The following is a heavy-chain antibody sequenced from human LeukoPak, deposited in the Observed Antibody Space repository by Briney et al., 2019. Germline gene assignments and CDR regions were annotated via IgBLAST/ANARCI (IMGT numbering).Heavy chain of an antibody. V-gene: IGHV1-69*13. CDR1: GGTFISYA. CDR3: ARETTLRGYSYGSLDY. D-gene: IGHD5-18*01. CDR2: IIPIFGTA. J-gene: IGHJ4*02. Sequence: GASVKVSCMASGGTFISYAISWVRQAPGQGLEWMGGIIPIFGTANYAQKFQGRVTITADESTSTAYMELSSLRSEDTAVYYCARETTLRGYSYGSLDYWGQGTLVTVSS.